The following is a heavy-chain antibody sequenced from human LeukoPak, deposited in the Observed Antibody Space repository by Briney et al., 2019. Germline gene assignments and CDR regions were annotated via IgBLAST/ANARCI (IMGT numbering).Heavy chain of an antibody. V-gene: IGHV3-21*01. CDR2: ISSSSSYI. CDR3: ARDGTAVAGTWDYFDY. CDR1: GFSFNNYA. Sequence: GGSLRLSCAASGFSFNNYAMSWVRQAPGKGLEWVSSISSSSSYIYYADSVKGRFTISRDNAKNSLYLQMNSLRAEDTAVYYCARDGTAVAGTWDYFDYWGQGTLVTVSS. D-gene: IGHD6-19*01. J-gene: IGHJ4*02.